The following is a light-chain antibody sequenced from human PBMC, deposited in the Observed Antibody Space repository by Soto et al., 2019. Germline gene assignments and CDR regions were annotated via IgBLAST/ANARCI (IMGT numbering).Light chain of an antibody. Sequence: QSPLTQPESVSGPHRQSISISCPGISTDIGRYNYVSWYQQHPGKAPKLMVYDVSNRPSWVSNRFSGSKSGITASLTISGLQAEDEADYYCTSYTSDTTYVFGTGTKVTVL. CDR3: TSYTSDTTYV. CDR2: DVS. CDR1: STDIGRYNY. V-gene: IGLV2-14*01. J-gene: IGLJ1*01.